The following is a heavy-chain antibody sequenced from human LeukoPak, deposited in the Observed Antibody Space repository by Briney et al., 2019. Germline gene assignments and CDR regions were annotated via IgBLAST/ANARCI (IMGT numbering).Heavy chain of an antibody. D-gene: IGHD3-10*01. V-gene: IGHV1-18*01. CDR2: ISAYNGNT. J-gene: IGHJ4*02. Sequence: ASVKVSCKASGYTFTSYGISWVRQAPGQGLEWMGWISAYNGNTNYAQKLQGRVTMTTDTSTSTAYMDLSSLRFEDTAVYYCARDLWFAKLLHYYFDCWGQGTLVTVSS. CDR3: ARDLWFAKLLHYYFDC. CDR1: GYTFTSYG.